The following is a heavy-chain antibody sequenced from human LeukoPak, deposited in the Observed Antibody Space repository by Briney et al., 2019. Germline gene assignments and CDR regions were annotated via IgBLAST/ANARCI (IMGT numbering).Heavy chain of an antibody. CDR2: IYHSGST. V-gene: IGHV4-4*02. CDR3: ARQFYTAIVLFWFDP. CDR1: GGSISSSNW. J-gene: IGHJ5*02. D-gene: IGHD5-18*01. Sequence: SGTLSLTCAVSGGSISSSNWWSWVRQPPGKGLEWIGEIYHSGSTNYNPSLKSRVTISVDKSKNQFSLKLSSVTAADTAVYYCARQFYTAIVLFWFDPWGLGTLVTVSS.